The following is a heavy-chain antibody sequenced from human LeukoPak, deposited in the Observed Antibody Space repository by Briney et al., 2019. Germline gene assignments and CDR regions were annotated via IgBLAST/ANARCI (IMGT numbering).Heavy chain of an antibody. Sequence: GGSLRLSCAASGFTFSSYAMSWVRQGPGRGLEWVSAISGSGGSTYYADSVKGRFTISRGNSKNTLYLQMNSLRAEDTAVYYCANVEGRGALWGQGTLVTVSS. V-gene: IGHV3-23*01. J-gene: IGHJ4*02. D-gene: IGHD3-10*01. CDR1: GFTFSSYA. CDR3: ANVEGRGAL. CDR2: ISGSGGST.